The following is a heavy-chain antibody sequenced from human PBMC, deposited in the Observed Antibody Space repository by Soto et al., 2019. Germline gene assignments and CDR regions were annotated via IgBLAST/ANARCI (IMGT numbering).Heavy chain of an antibody. Sequence: QVQLVQSGAEVKKPGSSVKVSCKASGGTFSSYAISWVRPAPGQGLEWMGGIIPIFGTANYAQKFQGRVPITADESTSTAYMELSSMRSEDTAVYYCARGRLELRSYDYGMDVWGQGTTVTVSS. CDR3: ARGRLELRSYDYGMDV. CDR2: IIPIFGTA. J-gene: IGHJ6*02. D-gene: IGHD1-7*01. CDR1: GGTFSSYA. V-gene: IGHV1-69*01.